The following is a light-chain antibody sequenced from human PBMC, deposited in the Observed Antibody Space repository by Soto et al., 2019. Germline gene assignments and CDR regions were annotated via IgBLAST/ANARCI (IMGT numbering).Light chain of an antibody. Sequence: QSVLTQPPSASGSPGQSVTISCTGTRDDVGGYNYVSWFQHHPGKAPKLMIYEVYKRPSGVPARFSGSKSGNTASLTISGLQAEDEADYHCVSYTTSDTYFFGTGTKLTVL. CDR3: VSYTTSDTYF. CDR2: EVY. J-gene: IGLJ1*01. V-gene: IGLV2-8*01. CDR1: RDDVGGYNY.